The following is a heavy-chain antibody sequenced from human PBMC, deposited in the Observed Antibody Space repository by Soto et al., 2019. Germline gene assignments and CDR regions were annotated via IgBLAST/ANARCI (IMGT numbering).Heavy chain of an antibody. J-gene: IGHJ4*02. Sequence: QITLKESGPTLVKPTQTLTLTCTFSGFSLSTSGVGVGWIRQPPGKALEWLALIYWDDDKRYSPSLKSRLTITKATSKNQVVLTMTNMDPVDTATYYCAHRRGDGGSCYFDYWGQGTLVTVSS. V-gene: IGHV2-5*02. CDR3: AHRRGDGGSCYFDY. D-gene: IGHD2-15*01. CDR1: GFSLSTSGVG. CDR2: IYWDDDK.